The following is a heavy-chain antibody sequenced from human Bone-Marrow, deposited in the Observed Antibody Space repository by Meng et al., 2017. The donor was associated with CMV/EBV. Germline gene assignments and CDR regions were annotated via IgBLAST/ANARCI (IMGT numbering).Heavy chain of an antibody. CDR1: GYTFTGYY. Sequence: ASVKVSCKASGYTFTGYYMDWVRQAPGQGLEWMGWINPDSGGTNYAQKFQDRVTMTRDTSISKAYMELSRLRADDTAVYYCARVLEYSRGSRWFDPWGQGTLVTVSS. D-gene: IGHD1-26*01. CDR3: ARVLEYSRGSRWFDP. V-gene: IGHV1-2*02. J-gene: IGHJ5*02. CDR2: INPDSGGT.